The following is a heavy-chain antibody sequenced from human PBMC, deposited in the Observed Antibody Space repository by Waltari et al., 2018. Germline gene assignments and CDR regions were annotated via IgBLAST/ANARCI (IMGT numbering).Heavy chain of an antibody. D-gene: IGHD3-16*01. CDR3: ARDRLPDHCLYYYMDV. CDR2: VQYDGTTE. V-gene: IGHV3-30*02. J-gene: IGHJ6*03. Sequence: QLVESGGAVVPPGGSLSLSCAASGFIFSRYGMHGVRQAPGKGLEWVAYVQYDGTTEYYGDSVRGRFTISRDNPENTVYLQMTSLRPDDTAIYYCARDRLPDHCLYYYMDVWGKGTAVTISS. CDR1: GFIFSRYG.